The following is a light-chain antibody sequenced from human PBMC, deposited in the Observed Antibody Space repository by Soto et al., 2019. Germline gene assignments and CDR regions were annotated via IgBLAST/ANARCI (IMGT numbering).Light chain of an antibody. CDR1: QGISSY. CDR3: QQLNSYPLT. V-gene: IGKV1-9*01. CDR2: AAS. Sequence: DIQLTQSPSFLSASVGDRVTITCRASQGISSYLAWYQQKPGKAPKLLIYAASTLQSGVPSRFSGSGYGTEFTITISSLQPEDFATYYCQQLNSYPLTFGGGTKVEIK. J-gene: IGKJ4*01.